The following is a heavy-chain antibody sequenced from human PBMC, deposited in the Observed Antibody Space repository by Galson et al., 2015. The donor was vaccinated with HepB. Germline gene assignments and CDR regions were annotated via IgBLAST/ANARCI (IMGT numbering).Heavy chain of an antibody. CDR3: ARDSRYCNRAYCRGDAFDI. D-gene: IGHD3-9*01. CDR1: GHTFSSHW. CDR2: IKEDGSDR. V-gene: IGHV3-7*01. Sequence: SLRLSCAASGHTFSSHWMSWLRQAPGKGLEWVANIKEDGSDRYYMESVKGRFTISRDNARNSLVLQMSSLRAEDTAVYYCARDSRYCNRAYCRGDAFDIWGQVTMVTVSS. J-gene: IGHJ3*02.